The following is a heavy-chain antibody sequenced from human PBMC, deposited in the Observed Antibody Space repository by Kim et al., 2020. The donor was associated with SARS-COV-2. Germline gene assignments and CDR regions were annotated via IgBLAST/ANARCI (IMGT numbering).Heavy chain of an antibody. Sequence: PSPKSRVTISVDTSKNQFSLRLSSVTAADTAVYYCARAGGWELLPHAFDIWGQGTMVTVSS. CDR3: ARAGGWELLPHAFDI. J-gene: IGHJ3*02. V-gene: IGHV4-59*01. D-gene: IGHD1-26*01.